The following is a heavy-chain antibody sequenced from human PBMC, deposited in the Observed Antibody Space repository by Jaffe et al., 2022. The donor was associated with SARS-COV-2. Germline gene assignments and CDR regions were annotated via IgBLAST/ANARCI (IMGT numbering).Heavy chain of an antibody. CDR3: TTLSIAAAGDPDVQYYYYGMDV. CDR2: IKSKTDGGTT. CDR1: GFTFSNAW. Sequence: EVQLVESGGGLVKPGGSLRLSCAASGFTFSNAWMSWVRQAPGKGLEWVGRIKSKTDGGTTDYAAPVKGRFTISRDDSKNTLYLQMNSLKTEDTAVYYCTTLSIAAAGDPDVQYYYYGMDVWGQGTTVTVSS. D-gene: IGHD6-13*01. J-gene: IGHJ6*02. V-gene: IGHV3-15*01.